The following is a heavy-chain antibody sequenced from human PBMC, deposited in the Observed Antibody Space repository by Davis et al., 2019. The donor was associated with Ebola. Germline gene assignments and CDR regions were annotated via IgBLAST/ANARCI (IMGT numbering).Heavy chain of an antibody. V-gene: IGHV4-34*01. J-gene: IGHJ4*02. Sequence: MPSETLSLTCAVYGGSFSAYYWTWTRQPPGKGLEWIGEIDHSGSTNYNPSLKSRVTISVDTSKNQFSLKLSSVTAADTAVYYCARRSNSPFDYWGQGTLVTVSS. CDR1: GGSFSAYY. CDR2: IDHSGST. D-gene: IGHD6-6*01. CDR3: ARRSNSPFDY.